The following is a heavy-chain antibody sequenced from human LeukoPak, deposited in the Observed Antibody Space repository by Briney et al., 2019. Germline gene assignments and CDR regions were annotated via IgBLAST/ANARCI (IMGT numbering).Heavy chain of an antibody. CDR3: ARGPRITLIRGGQWYFYMDV. D-gene: IGHD3-10*01. CDR2: INPSGGST. J-gene: IGHJ6*03. V-gene: IGHV1-46*01. Sequence: ASVKVSCKASGYTFTSYYLYWVRQAPGQGREWMGIINPSGGSTNYAQKFQGRVTMTRDTSTSTVYMELSSLRSEDTAVYYCARGPRITLIRGGQWYFYMDVWGKGTTVTISS. CDR1: GYTFTSYY.